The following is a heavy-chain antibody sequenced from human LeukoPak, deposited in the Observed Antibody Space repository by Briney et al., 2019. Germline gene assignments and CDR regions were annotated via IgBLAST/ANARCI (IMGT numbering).Heavy chain of an antibody. CDR2: INPNSGGT. Sequence: ASVKVSCKASGYTLTGYYMHWVRQAPGQGLEWMGWINPNSGGTNYAQKFQGRVTMTRDTSISTAYMELSRLRSDDTAVYYCARDRPAAVAGFDYWGQGTLVTVSS. V-gene: IGHV1-2*02. D-gene: IGHD6-19*01. J-gene: IGHJ4*02. CDR3: ARDRPAAVAGFDY. CDR1: GYTLTGYY.